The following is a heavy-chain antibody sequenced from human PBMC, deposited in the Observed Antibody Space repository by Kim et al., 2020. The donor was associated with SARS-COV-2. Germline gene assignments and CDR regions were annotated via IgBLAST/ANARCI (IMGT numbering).Heavy chain of an antibody. J-gene: IGHJ6*03. CDR2: INTNTGNP. CDR1: GYTFTSYG. D-gene: IGHD2-8*01. Sequence: ASVKVSCKASGYTFTSYGMNWVRQAPGQGLEWMGWINTNTGNPTYAQGFTGRFVFSLDTSVSTAYLQISSLKAEDTAVYYCARDYHIVLQYYYYYYMDVWGKGTTVTVSS. V-gene: IGHV7-4-1*02. CDR3: ARDYHIVLQYYYYYYMDV.